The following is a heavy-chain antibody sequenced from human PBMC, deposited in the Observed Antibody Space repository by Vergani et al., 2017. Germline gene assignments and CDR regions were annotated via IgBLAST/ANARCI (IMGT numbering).Heavy chain of an antibody. Sequence: EVQLLESGGGLVQPGGSLRLSCAASGFTFSSYAMSWVRQAPGKGLEWVSAISGSGGSTYYADSVKGRFTISRDNSKNTLYLQMNSLRAEDTAVYYCAKAKFCTNGVGYSGVYYYYYYMDVWGKGP. CDR1: GFTFSSYA. CDR2: ISGSGGST. D-gene: IGHD2-8*01. CDR3: AKAKFCTNGVGYSGVYYYYYYMDV. J-gene: IGHJ6*03. V-gene: IGHV3-23*01.